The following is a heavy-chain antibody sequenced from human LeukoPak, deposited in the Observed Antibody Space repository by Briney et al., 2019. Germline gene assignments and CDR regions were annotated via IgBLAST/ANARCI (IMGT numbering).Heavy chain of an antibody. V-gene: IGHV3-23*01. CDR3: AKGIAAAGLYYYYGMDV. CDR1: GFTFSSYA. Sequence: GGSLRLSCAASGFTFSSYAMTWVRQAPGKGLDWFSAISGSGGSTSYADSVKGRFTISRDNSKNTLYLQMNSLRAEDTAVYYCAKGIAAAGLYYYYGMDVWGQGTTVTVSS. D-gene: IGHD6-13*01. J-gene: IGHJ6*02. CDR2: ISGSGGST.